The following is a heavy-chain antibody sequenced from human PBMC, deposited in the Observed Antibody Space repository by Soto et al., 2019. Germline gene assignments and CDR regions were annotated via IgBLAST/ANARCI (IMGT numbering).Heavy chain of an antibody. CDR1: GFTFSSYA. Sequence: VGSLRLSCAASGFTFSSYAMSWVRQAPGKGLEWVSAISGSGGSTYYADSVKGRFTISRDNSKNTLYLQMNSLRAEDTAVYYCAKGYYYDSSGYLDYWGQGILVTVSS. V-gene: IGHV3-23*01. CDR2: ISGSGGST. J-gene: IGHJ4*02. D-gene: IGHD3-22*01. CDR3: AKGYYYDSSGYLDY.